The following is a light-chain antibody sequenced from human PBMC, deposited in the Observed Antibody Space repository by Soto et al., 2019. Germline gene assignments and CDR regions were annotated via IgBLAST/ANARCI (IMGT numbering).Light chain of an antibody. CDR3: CSYAGSYV. Sequence: SYELTQPPSVSVAPGQTARITCGGNNIGSKSVHWYQQKPGQAPVLVVYDDSDRPSGIPERFSGSKSGNTASLTISGLQAEDEADYYCCSYAGSYVFGTGTKLTVL. CDR1: NIGSKS. V-gene: IGLV3-21*02. J-gene: IGLJ1*01. CDR2: DDS.